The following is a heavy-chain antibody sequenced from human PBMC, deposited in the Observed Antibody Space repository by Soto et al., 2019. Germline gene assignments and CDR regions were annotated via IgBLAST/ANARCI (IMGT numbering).Heavy chain of an antibody. Sequence: EVHLVESGGGLVKPGGSLRLSCAVSGFTFSSCTMNWVRQAPGKGLEGVSSISPGRGHIYYADSVKGRFTISRDNAKNSLFLQMNSLRGEETAVCYCAGCSGGACHKNYGMDVWGQGTTVTVSS. CDR1: GFTFSSCT. J-gene: IGHJ6*02. CDR3: AGCSGGACHKNYGMDV. D-gene: IGHD2-15*01. CDR2: ISPGRGHI. V-gene: IGHV3-21*06.